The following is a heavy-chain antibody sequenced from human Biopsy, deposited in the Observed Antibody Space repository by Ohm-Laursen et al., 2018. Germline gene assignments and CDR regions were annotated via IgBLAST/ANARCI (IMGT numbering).Heavy chain of an antibody. Sequence: PSQTLSLTCTVSGGSISGSSWSWIRQAPGKGLEWIGYISYSRDTNYNPSLKSRITISVDTSRNQFSLKLSSVTAADTAVYYCARVRVWADSEGAFDPWGQGTMVTVSS. V-gene: IGHV4-59*01. CDR1: GGSISGSS. CDR3: ARVRVWADSEGAFDP. D-gene: IGHD1-26*01. CDR2: ISYSRDT. J-gene: IGHJ3*01.